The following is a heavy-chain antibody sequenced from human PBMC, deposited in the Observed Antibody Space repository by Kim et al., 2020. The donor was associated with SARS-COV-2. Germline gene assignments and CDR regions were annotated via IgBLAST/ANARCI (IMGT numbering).Heavy chain of an antibody. Sequence: SSSNTIYYADSVKGRFTISRDNAKDSLYLQMNSLRAEDTAVYYCAGMKILWGQGTLVTVSS. J-gene: IGHJ4*02. CDR2: SSSNTI. V-gene: IGHV3-48*04. CDR3: AGMKIL.